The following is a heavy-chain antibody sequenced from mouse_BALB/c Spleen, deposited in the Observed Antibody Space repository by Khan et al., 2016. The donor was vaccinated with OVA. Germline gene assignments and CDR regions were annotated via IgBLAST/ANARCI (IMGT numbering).Heavy chain of an antibody. CDR1: GFSLTTYG. CDR3: ARGGVYAMDY. Sequence: QVQLKESGPGLVASSQSLSITCTVSGFSLTTYGVHWVRQPPGKGLEWLVVIWSDGITTYNSALKSRLSISKDNSKSQVFLKMNSLQTDDTAMYYCARGGVYAMDYWGQGTSVTVSS. J-gene: IGHJ4*01. CDR2: IWSDGIT. V-gene: IGHV2-6*02.